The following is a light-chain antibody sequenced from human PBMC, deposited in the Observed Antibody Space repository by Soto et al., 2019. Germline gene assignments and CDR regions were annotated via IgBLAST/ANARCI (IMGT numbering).Light chain of an antibody. V-gene: IGKV3-20*01. CDR3: QQYGNSPRT. CDR2: GAS. Sequence: EIVLTQYPGTLSLSPGERATLSCRASQSVSSNYLAWYQQKPGQAPRLLMYGASSRATGIADRFSGSGSGTDFTLTISRLEPEDFAVYYCQQYGNSPRTFGQGTKVEIK. J-gene: IGKJ1*01. CDR1: QSVSSNY.